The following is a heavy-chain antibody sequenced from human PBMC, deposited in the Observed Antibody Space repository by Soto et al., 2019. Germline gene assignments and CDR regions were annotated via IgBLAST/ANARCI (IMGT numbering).Heavy chain of an antibody. D-gene: IGHD6-19*01. V-gene: IGHV3-53*01. CDR2: IYGGGTT. J-gene: IGHJ4*02. CDR1: GFTVSSKY. CDR3: VQATGWPGFDF. Sequence: EVQLVESGGGLIQPGGSLRLSCAASGFTVSSKYMTWVRQAPGKGLEWVSVIYGGGTTYYADSVKGRFTISRDNSKNTLYLQMNSLRAEDPAVYYCVQATGWPGFDFWGQGTRVTVSS.